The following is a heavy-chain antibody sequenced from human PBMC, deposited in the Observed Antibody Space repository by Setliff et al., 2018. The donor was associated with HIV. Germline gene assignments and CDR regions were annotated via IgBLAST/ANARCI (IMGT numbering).Heavy chain of an antibody. J-gene: IGHJ3*02. D-gene: IGHD1-1*01. CDR2: INGYSGKK. CDR1: GYTFSNFG. Sequence: ASVKVSCKSSGYTFSNFGVGWVRQAPGQGLGWLGYINGYSGKKHISPRLQGRLTMTTDTSTDSVYLELRSLASDDTAIYYCARESPRYATGAFDMWGLGTMVTVSS. CDR3: ARESPRYATGAFDM. V-gene: IGHV1-18*01.